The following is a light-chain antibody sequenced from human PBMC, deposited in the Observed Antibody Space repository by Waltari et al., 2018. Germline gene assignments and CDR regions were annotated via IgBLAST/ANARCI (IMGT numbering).Light chain of an antibody. CDR2: DVS. V-gene: IGLV2-11*01. CDR3: CSYAGSYTFYV. J-gene: IGLJ1*01. Sequence: QSALTQPRSVSGSPGQSVTIPCPGTSSDVGGYKYVPLYQRHPGKAPKVMIYDVSKRPSGVPDRFSGSKSGNTASLTISGLQAEDEADYYCCSYAGSYTFYVFGTGTKVTVL. CDR1: SSDVGGYKY.